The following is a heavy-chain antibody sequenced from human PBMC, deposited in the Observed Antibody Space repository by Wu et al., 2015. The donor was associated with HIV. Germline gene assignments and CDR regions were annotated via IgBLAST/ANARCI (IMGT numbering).Heavy chain of an antibody. CDR3: AREGDTIFGVAIGLDYMDV. V-gene: IGHV1-46*01. Sequence: QVQLVQSGAEVKKPGASVKISCKASGYTFTNYYIHWVRQAPGQRLEWMGLIYPPDGSTSYPQNFQGGVTMTRDTSTSTVYMELRSLRSDDTAVYYCAREGDTIFGVAIGLDYMDVWGKGTMVTVSS. CDR2: IYPPDGST. J-gene: IGHJ6*03. D-gene: IGHD3-3*01. CDR1: GYTFTNYY.